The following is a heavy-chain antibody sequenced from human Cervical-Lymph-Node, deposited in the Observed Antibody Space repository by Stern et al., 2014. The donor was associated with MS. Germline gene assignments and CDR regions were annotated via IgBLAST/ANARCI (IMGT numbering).Heavy chain of an antibody. Sequence: QLVQSGAEVKKPGASVKVSCKTSGYTFTAKYLHWIRQAPGQGLEWMGWINPDTGGTRSAHNFQGRVTMTSDRSITTAYMELSSLRSDDTAVFFCARDSGRSGWYDDFDYWGQGTLVVVSP. CDR3: ARDSGRSGWYDDFDY. V-gene: IGHV1-2*02. D-gene: IGHD6-19*01. J-gene: IGHJ4*02. CDR1: GYTFTAKY. CDR2: INPDTGGT.